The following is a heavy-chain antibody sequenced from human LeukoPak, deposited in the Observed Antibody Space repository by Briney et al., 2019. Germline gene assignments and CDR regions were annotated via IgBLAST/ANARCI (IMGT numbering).Heavy chain of an antibody. CDR2: ISYDGSNK. CDR3: AEDLAAAGIFDY. CDR1: GFTFSSYG. J-gene: IGHJ4*02. Sequence: PGGSLRLSCAASGFTFSSYGMHWVRQAPGKGLEWVAVISYDGSNKYYADSVKGRFTISRDNSKNTLYLQMNSLRAEDTAVYYCAEDLAAAGIFDYWGQGTLVTVSS. V-gene: IGHV3-30*18. D-gene: IGHD6-13*01.